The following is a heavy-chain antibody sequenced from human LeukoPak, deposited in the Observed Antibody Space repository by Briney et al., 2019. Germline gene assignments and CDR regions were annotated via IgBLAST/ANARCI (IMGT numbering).Heavy chain of an antibody. CDR2: ISSSGSTI. J-gene: IGHJ4*02. CDR3: ARDPGVVAMHYLDY. V-gene: IGHV3-11*01. CDR1: GFTFSDYY. Sequence: GGSLRLSCAASGFTFSDYYMSWIRQAPGKGLEWVSYISSSGSTIYYADSVKGRFTISRDNAKNSLYLQMNSLRAEDTGLYFCARDPGVVAMHYLDYWGQGTLVTVSS. D-gene: IGHD3-3*01.